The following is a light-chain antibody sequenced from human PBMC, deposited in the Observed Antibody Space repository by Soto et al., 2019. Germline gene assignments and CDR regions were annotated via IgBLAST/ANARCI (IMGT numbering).Light chain of an antibody. V-gene: IGLV1-51*01. J-gene: IGLJ3*02. Sequence: QTVVTQPPSVSAAPGQTVTISCSGSSSNIGNNYVSWYQQLPGTAPKLLIYDNNKRPSGIPDRFSGSKSGTSATLGITGLQTGDEADYYCGTWDSSLSAGGVFGGGTKLTVL. CDR3: GTWDSSLSAGGV. CDR1: SSNIGNNY. CDR2: DNN.